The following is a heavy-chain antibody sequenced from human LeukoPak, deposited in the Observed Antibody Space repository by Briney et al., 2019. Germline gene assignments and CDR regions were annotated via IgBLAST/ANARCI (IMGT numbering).Heavy chain of an antibody. J-gene: IGHJ4*02. D-gene: IGHD1-26*01. CDR2: IIPIFGTA. Sequence: ASVNVSCKASGGTFSSYAISWVRQAPGQGLEWMGGIIPIFGTANYAQKFQGRVTITADESTSTAYMELSSLRSEDTAVYYCARAGIVGSPFDYWGQGTLVTVSS. CDR1: GGTFSSYA. V-gene: IGHV1-69*13. CDR3: ARAGIVGSPFDY.